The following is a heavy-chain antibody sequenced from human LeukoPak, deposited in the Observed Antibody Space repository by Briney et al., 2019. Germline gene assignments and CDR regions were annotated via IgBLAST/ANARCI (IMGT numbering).Heavy chain of an antibody. CDR2: IRYDEREK. CDR3: ARLIAVAGRGHFDY. V-gene: IGHV3-7*05. J-gene: IGHJ4*02. CDR1: GFTFSSYW. D-gene: IGHD6-19*01. Sequence: GGSLRLSCAASGFTFSSYWMSWVRQAPGKGLEWVANIRYDEREKHYVDSVKGRFTISRDNAKKSLYLQMNGLRAEDTALYYCARLIAVAGRGHFDYWGQGTLVTVSS.